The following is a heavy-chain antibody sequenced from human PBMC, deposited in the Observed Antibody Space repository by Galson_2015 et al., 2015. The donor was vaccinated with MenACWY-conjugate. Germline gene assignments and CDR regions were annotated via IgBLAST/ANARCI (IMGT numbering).Heavy chain of an antibody. Sequence: SLRLSCAASGFTFSSFSKNWVRQAPGKGLEWVSSISATSATIYYADSVKGRFTISRDNAKNSLYLQMNSLRAEDTAVYYCARTAGSVPPWGLGTLVTVSS. CDR1: GFTFSSFS. D-gene: IGHD6-13*01. J-gene: IGHJ5*02. CDR3: ARTAGSVPP. V-gene: IGHV3-21*01. CDR2: ISATSATI.